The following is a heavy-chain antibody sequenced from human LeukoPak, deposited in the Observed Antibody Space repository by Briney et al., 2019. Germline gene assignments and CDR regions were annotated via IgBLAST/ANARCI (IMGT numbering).Heavy chain of an antibody. J-gene: IGHJ5*02. CDR3: ATDDYGTNWFDP. D-gene: IGHD4-17*01. V-gene: IGHV1-18*04. CDR2: ISAYNGNT. CDR1: GYTFTGYY. Sequence: ASVKVSCKASGYTFTGYYMHWVRQAPGQGLEWMGWISAYNGNTNYAQKLQGRVTMTTDTSTSTAYMELRSLRSDDTAVYYCATDDYGTNWFDPWGQGTLVTVSS.